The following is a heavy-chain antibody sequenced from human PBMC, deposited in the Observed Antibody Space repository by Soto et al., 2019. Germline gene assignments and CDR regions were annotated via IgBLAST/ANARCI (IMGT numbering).Heavy chain of an antibody. CDR1: GFTFSSYA. Sequence: EVQLLESGGGLVQPGGSLRLSCAASGFTFSSYAMSWVRQAPGKGLEWVSAISGSGGSTYYADSVKGRFTISRDNSKNTLYLQMNSLRAEDTAVYYCARLVRGSTHYYYGMDVWGQGTTVTVSS. D-gene: IGHD6-6*01. CDR3: ARLVRGSTHYYYGMDV. CDR2: ISGSGGST. V-gene: IGHV3-23*01. J-gene: IGHJ6*02.